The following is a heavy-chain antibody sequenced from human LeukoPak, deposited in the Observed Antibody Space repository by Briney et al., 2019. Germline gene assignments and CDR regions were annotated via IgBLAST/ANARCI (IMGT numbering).Heavy chain of an antibody. Sequence: ASVKVSCKASGYTFNTYAISWGRQAPGQGLEWMGGISAYNGKTEFAQRFQERVTMTTDTATTTAYMELRSLRSDDTAMYYCARDHEDVYGSGSYKLWGQGTRVTVSS. CDR1: GYTFNTYA. CDR3: ARDHEDVYGSGSYKL. V-gene: IGHV1-18*01. CDR2: ISAYNGKT. J-gene: IGHJ4*02. D-gene: IGHD3-10*01.